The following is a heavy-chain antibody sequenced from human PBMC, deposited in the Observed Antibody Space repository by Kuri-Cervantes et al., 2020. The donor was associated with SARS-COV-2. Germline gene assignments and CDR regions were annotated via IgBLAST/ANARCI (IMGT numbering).Heavy chain of an antibody. J-gene: IGHJ4*02. Sequence: SETLSLTCTVSGGSISSYYWSWIRQPPGKGLEWIGYIYYSGSTNYNPSLKSRVTMSVDTSKNQFSLKLSSVTAADTAVYYCALGSGAAAMGPNYWGQGTLVTVSS. CDR3: ALGSGAAAMGPNY. D-gene: IGHD6-13*01. CDR2: IYYSGST. CDR1: GGSISSYY. V-gene: IGHV4-59*08.